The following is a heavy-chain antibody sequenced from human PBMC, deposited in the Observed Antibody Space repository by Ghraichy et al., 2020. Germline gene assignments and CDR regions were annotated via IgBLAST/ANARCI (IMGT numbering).Heavy chain of an antibody. Sequence: SETLSLTCTVSGYPISSGYYWGWIRQPPGKGLEWIGSIYHSGSTYYNPSLKSRVTISVDTSKNQFSLKLSSVTAADTAVYYCARDGDYSSGYFDYWGQGTLVTVSS. CDR1: GYPISSGYY. CDR3: ARDGDYSSGYFDY. J-gene: IGHJ4*02. CDR2: IYHSGST. V-gene: IGHV4-38-2*02. D-gene: IGHD6-19*01.